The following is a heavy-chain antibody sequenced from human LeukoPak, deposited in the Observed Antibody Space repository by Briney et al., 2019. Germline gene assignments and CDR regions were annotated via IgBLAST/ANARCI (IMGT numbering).Heavy chain of an antibody. CDR2: ISYDGSNK. CDR1: GFTFSSYG. V-gene: IGHV3-30*18. CDR3: AKDLSVRSDTGGDFDY. D-gene: IGHD3-10*01. Sequence: PGGSLRLSCAASGFTFSSYGMHWVRQAPGKGLEWVAVISYDGSNKYYADSVKGRFTISRDNSKNTLYLQMNSLKAEDTAMYYCAKDLSVRSDTGGDFDYWGQGTLVTVSS. J-gene: IGHJ4*02.